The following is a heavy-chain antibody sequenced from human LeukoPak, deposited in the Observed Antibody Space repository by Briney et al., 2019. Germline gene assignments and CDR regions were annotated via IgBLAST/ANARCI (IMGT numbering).Heavy chain of an antibody. CDR2: ISSSGSTI. Sequence: GGSLRLSCAASGFTFSDYYMSWIRQAPGKGLEWVSYISSSGSTIYYADSVKGRFTISRDNAKNSLYLQMNSLRAEDTAVYYCARAPSDYYDFWSGYYRNLYYFDYWGQGTLVTVSS. V-gene: IGHV3-11*04. D-gene: IGHD3-3*01. J-gene: IGHJ4*02. CDR1: GFTFSDYY. CDR3: ARAPSDYYDFWSGYYRNLYYFDY.